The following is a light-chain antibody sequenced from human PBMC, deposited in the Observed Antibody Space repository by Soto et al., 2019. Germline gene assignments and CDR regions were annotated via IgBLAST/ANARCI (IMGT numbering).Light chain of an antibody. J-gene: IGKJ1*01. Sequence: DIQMTQSPSSLSASVGDRVTITCRASQGISNYLAWYQQKPGKVPKFLIYAASTLQAGVQSRFRGSGSGTDFTPTSSSLQPEDGATYYGQNDDSSPWTAGQGTKVESK. CDR2: AAS. CDR3: QNDDSSPWT. V-gene: IGKV1-27*01. CDR1: QGISNY.